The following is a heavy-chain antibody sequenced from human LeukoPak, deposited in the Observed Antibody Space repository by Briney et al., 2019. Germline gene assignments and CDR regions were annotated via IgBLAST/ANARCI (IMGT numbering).Heavy chain of an antibody. Sequence: PGGSLRLSCAASGFTFSSYAMSWVRQAPGKGLEWVSVISGTGGGTYYADSVKGRFTISRDNSKSTLYLQMNSLRADDTAIYYCAKPGYTYRYGAFDVWGQGTVVTVSS. CDR3: AKPGYTYRYGAFDV. D-gene: IGHD5-18*01. CDR2: ISGTGGGT. V-gene: IGHV3-23*01. CDR1: GFTFSSYA. J-gene: IGHJ3*01.